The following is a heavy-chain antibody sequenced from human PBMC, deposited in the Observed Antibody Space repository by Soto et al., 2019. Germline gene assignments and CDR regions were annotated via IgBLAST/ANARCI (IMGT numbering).Heavy chain of an antibody. V-gene: IGHV3-9*01. J-gene: IGHJ3*02. CDR3: AKDRGGYYGSGNAFDI. CDR1: GFTFDDYA. Sequence: GGSLRLSCAASGFTFDDYAMHWVRQAPGKGLEWVSGISWNSGSIGYADSVKGRFTISRDNAKNSLYLQMNSLRAEDTALYYCAKDRGGYYGSGNAFDIWGQGTMVTVSS. D-gene: IGHD3-10*01. CDR2: ISWNSGSI.